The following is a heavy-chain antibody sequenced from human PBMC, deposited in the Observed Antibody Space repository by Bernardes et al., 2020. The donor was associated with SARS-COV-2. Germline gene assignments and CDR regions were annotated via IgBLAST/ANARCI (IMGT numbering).Heavy chain of an antibody. CDR3: ARSRDYGDFGGILRGYYFDY. D-gene: IGHD4-17*01. CDR2: ISGSACST. Sequence: GSLRLSCAASGYSFSSYAMTCVRHAPGKGLEWVSAISGSACSTYYADSLKRRFTISRDNSKNTLYLQMNSLRAEDTAVYYCARSRDYGDFGGILRGYYFDYWGQGTLVTVSS. J-gene: IGHJ4*02. CDR1: GYSFSSYA. V-gene: IGHV3-23*01.